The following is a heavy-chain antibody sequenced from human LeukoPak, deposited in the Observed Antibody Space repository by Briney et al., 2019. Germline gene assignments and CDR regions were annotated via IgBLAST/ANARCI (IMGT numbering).Heavy chain of an antibody. CDR1: GYTFTGYY. Sequence: ASVKVSCKASGYTFTGYYMHWVRQAPGQGLEWMGWINPNSGGTNYAQKFQGRVTMTRDTSISTAYMELSRPRSDDTAVYYCARSYSYGYSLYYWGQGTLVTVSS. D-gene: IGHD5-18*01. CDR3: ARSYSYGYSLYY. CDR2: INPNSGGT. J-gene: IGHJ4*02. V-gene: IGHV1-2*02.